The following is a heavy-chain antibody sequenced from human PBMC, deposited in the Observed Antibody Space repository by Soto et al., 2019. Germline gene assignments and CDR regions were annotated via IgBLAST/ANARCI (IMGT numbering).Heavy chain of an antibody. CDR3: ARGGRMAGTCFDD. V-gene: IGHV3-30-3*01. D-gene: IGHD6-19*01. CDR2: ISYDGSNK. Sequence: QVQLVESGGGVVQPGRSLRLSCAASGFTFSSYAMHWVRQAPGKGLEWVAVISYDGSNKYYADSVKGRFTISRDNSKNTLYLQMNSLRAEDTAVYYCARGGRMAGTCFDDWGQGTLVTVSS. J-gene: IGHJ4*02. CDR1: GFTFSSYA.